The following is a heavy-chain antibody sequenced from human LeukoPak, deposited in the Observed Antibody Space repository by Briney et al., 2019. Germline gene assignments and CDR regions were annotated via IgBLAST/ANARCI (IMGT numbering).Heavy chain of an antibody. CDR3: ATLYVGATHYDY. CDR1: GYTFTSYG. J-gene: IGHJ4*02. CDR2: ISAYNGNT. Sequence: ASVKVSCKASGYTFTSYGISWVRQAPGQGLEWMGWISAYNGNTNYAQKLQGRVTMTTDTSTSTAYMELSSLRSEDTAVYYCATLYVGATHYDYWGQGTLVTISS. V-gene: IGHV1-18*01. D-gene: IGHD1-26*01.